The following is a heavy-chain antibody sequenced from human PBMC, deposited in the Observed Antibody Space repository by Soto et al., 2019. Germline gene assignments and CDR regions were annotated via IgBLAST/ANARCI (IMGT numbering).Heavy chain of an antibody. J-gene: IGHJ6*02. CDR2: IYYSGST. Sequence: SETLSLTCTVSGGSISSYYWSWIRQPPGKGLEWIGYIYYSGSTNYNPSLKSRVTISVDTSKNQFSLKLSSVTAADTAVYYCARDSFYCTNGVCYPYGMDVWGQGTTVTVSS. D-gene: IGHD2-8*01. CDR1: GGSISSYY. V-gene: IGHV4-59*01. CDR3: ARDSFYCTNGVCYPYGMDV.